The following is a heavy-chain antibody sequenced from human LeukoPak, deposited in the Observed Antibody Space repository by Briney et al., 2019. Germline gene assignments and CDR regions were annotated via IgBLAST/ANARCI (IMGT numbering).Heavy chain of an antibody. Sequence: GGSLRLSCAASGFTFSSYSMNWVRQAPGKGLEWVSSISSSSSYIYYAESVKGRFTISRDNAKNSLYLQMNSLRAEDTAVYYCARDWGGQQLYYFDYWGQGILVTVSS. V-gene: IGHV3-21*01. CDR2: ISSSSSYI. J-gene: IGHJ4*02. CDR1: GFTFSSYS. D-gene: IGHD6-13*01. CDR3: ARDWGGQQLYYFDY.